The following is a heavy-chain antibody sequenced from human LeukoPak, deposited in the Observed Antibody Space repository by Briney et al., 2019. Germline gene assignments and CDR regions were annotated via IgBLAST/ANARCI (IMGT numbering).Heavy chain of an antibody. J-gene: IGHJ5*02. D-gene: IGHD1-1*01. CDR1: GGSFSGYY. CDR3: ASRKTGTLGDGFWDREDWFDP. Sequence: PSETLSLTCAVYGGSFSGYYWSWIRQPPGKGLEWIGEINHSGSTNYNPSLKSRVTISVDTSKNQLSLKRSSVTAEDTAVYYCASRKTGTLGDGFWDREDWFDPWGQGTLVTVSS. V-gene: IGHV4-34*01. CDR2: INHSGST.